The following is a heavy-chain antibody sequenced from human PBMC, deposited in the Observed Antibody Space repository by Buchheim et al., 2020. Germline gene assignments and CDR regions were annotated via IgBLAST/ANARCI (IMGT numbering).Heavy chain of an antibody. J-gene: IGHJ4*02. Sequence: EVQLVESGGGLVQPGGSLRLSCAASGFTFRSYEMNWVRQAPGKGLEWVSYVGSGGGSTIYYADSVKGRFTISRDNARNSLYLQMNSLRAEDTAVYYCASNYYDSSGYYSPALDYWGQGTL. CDR2: VGSGGGSTI. D-gene: IGHD3-22*01. CDR3: ASNYYDSSGYYSPALDY. V-gene: IGHV3-48*03. CDR1: GFTFRSYE.